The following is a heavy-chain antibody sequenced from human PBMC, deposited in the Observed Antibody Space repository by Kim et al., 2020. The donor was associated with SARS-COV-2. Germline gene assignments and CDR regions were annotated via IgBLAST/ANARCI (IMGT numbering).Heavy chain of an antibody. V-gene: IGHV3-33*01. CDR1: GFTFSSYG. Sequence: GGSLRLSCAASGFTFSSYGMHWVRQAPGKGLEWVSVIWYDGSNKYYADSVKGRFTISRDNSKNTLYLQMNSLRAEDTAVYYCARDGSSSFYYYSMDVWGKGTTVTVSS. J-gene: IGHJ6*03. CDR2: IWYDGSNK. D-gene: IGHD6-13*01. CDR3: ARDGSSSFYYYSMDV.